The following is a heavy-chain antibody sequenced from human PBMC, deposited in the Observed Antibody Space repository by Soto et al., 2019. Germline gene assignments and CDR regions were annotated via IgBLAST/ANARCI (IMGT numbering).Heavy chain of an antibody. Sequence: EVQLVESGGGLVKPGGSLRLSCAASGFTFSSYSMNLVRQAPGKGLEWVSAISSSSSYIYYADSVKGRFTISRDNAKNSLYLQMNSLRAEDTAVYYCARDNARGDYSIDYCGQGTLVTVSS. CDR1: GFTFSSYS. CDR2: ISSSSSYI. V-gene: IGHV3-21*01. D-gene: IGHD4-17*01. CDR3: ARDNARGDYSIDY. J-gene: IGHJ4*02.